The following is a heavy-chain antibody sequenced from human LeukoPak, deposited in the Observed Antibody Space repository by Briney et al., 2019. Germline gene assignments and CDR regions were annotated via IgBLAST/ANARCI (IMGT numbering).Heavy chain of an antibody. CDR1: GFTFSSYA. D-gene: IGHD4-17*01. Sequence: GASLRLSCAASGFTFSSYAMSWVRQAPGKGLEWVSAISGSGGSTYYADSVKGRVTISIYNSNNTLYLQMNSMRAENTAVYYCAKDWNDYGDYGPACWGQGTLVTVSS. CDR2: ISGSGGST. V-gene: IGHV3-23*01. CDR3: AKDWNDYGDYGPAC. J-gene: IGHJ1*01.